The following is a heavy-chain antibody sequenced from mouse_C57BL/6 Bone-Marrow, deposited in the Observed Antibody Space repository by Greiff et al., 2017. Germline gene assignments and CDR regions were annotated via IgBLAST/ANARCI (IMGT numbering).Heavy chain of an antibody. J-gene: IGHJ4*01. V-gene: IGHV5-17*01. Sequence: DVMLVESGGGLVKPGGSLKLSCAASGFTFSDYGMHWVRQAPEKGLEWVAYISSGSSTIYYADTVKGRFTISRDNAKNTLFLQMTSLRSEDTAMYYCARDYYGSSYAMDYWGQGTSVTVSS. CDR3: ARDYYGSSYAMDY. CDR2: ISSGSSTI. D-gene: IGHD1-1*01. CDR1: GFTFSDYG.